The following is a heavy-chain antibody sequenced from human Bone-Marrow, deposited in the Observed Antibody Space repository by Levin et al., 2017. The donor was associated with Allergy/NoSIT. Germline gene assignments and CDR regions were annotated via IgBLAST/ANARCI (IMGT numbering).Heavy chain of an antibody. D-gene: IGHD4-23*01. CDR1: GFTFSSYA. J-gene: IGHJ4*02. CDR3: VRASPTVVTNPNY. V-gene: IGHV3-30-3*01. Sequence: SGGSLRLSCAASGFTFSSYAMHWVRQAPGKGLEWVAVISYDGSNKYYADSVKGRFTISRDNSKNTLYLQMNSLRAEDTAVYYCVRASPTVVTNPNYWGQGTLVTVSS. CDR2: ISYDGSNK.